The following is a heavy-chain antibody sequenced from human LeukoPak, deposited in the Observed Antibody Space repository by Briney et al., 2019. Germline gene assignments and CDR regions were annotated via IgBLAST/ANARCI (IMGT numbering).Heavy chain of an antibody. CDR3: AHDTVDCSGGSCYRSC. Sequence: PGGSLRLSCAASGFTFSSYSMNWVRQAPGKGLEWVSSISSGSSYIHYADSVKGRFTISRDNAKNSLYLQMNSLRAEDTAVYYCAHDTVDCSGGSCYRSCWGQGTLVTVSS. V-gene: IGHV3-21*01. D-gene: IGHD2-15*01. CDR1: GFTFSSYS. CDR2: ISSGSSYI. J-gene: IGHJ4*02.